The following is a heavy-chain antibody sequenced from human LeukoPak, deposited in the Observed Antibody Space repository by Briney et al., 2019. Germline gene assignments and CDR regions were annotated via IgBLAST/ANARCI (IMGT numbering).Heavy chain of an antibody. Sequence: SETLSLTCAVYGGSFSGYYWSWIRQPPGKGLEWIGEINHSGSTNYNPSLKSRVTISVDTSKNQFSLKLSSVTAADTAVYYCARGAITIFGVVMIQYGMDVWGQGTTVTVSS. J-gene: IGHJ6*02. CDR2: INHSGST. D-gene: IGHD3-3*01. CDR3: ARGAITIFGVVMIQYGMDV. CDR1: GGSFSGYY. V-gene: IGHV4-34*01.